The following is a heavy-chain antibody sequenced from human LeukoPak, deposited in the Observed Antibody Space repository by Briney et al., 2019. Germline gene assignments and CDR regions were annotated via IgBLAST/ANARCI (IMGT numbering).Heavy chain of an antibody. CDR2: VSYTGST. D-gene: IGHD2-15*01. V-gene: IGHV4-39*01. CDR3: ARPIVGDYYYMDV. CDR1: GGSITSGAFY. Sequence: SETLSLTCTVSGGSITSGAFYWGWIRQPPGKGLEWIGSVSYTGSTYYKPSLKSRVTVSVDTSKNQFSLKLSSVTAADTAVYYCARPIVGDYYYMDVWGKGTTVTVSS. J-gene: IGHJ6*03.